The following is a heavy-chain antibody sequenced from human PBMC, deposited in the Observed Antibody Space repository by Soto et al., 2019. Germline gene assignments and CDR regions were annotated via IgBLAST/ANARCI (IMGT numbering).Heavy chain of an antibody. CDR1: GFTFTNYA. CDR3: AKEGNYSSSWHGGFDP. D-gene: IGHD6-13*01. V-gene: IGHV3-23*01. J-gene: IGHJ5*02. CDR2: ISGNGVST. Sequence: PGGSLRLSCAASGFTFTNYAMSWVRQAPGKGLEWVSGISGNGVSTYYADSVKGRFTISRDNSKNTLYLQMNSLRAEDTAVYYCAKEGNYSSSWHGGFDPWGQGTLVTVSS.